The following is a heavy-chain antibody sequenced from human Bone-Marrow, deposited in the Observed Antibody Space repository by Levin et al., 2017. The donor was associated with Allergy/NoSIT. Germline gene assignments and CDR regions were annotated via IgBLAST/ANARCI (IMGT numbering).Heavy chain of an antibody. D-gene: IGHD2-2*03. CDR2: IYNSGST. CDR1: GGSISSGGHH. CDR3: AREDGSTFDY. V-gene: IGHV4-31*03. Sequence: SETLSLTCTVSGGSISSGGHHWSWIRQHPGKGLEWIGYIYNSGSTYYNPSLKSRVMISVDTSKNQFSLKVSSETAADTAVYYCAREDGSTFDYWGQGTLVTVSS. J-gene: IGHJ4*02.